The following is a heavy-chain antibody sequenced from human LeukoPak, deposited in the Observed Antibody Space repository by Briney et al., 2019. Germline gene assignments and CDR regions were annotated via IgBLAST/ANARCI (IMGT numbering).Heavy chain of an antibody. CDR3: GNWGVTTGLDR. V-gene: IGHV3-7*01. Sequence: GGSLRLSCAASGFTFGNNWMGWVRQAPGKGLEWVANISQNGSEKTYVYSVRGRFTISRDNAQNTVNLQMNSLRGEDTAVYFCGNWGVTTGLDRWGQGTLVSVAS. CDR1: GFTFGNNW. J-gene: IGHJ5*02. CDR2: ISQNGSEK. D-gene: IGHD4-11*01.